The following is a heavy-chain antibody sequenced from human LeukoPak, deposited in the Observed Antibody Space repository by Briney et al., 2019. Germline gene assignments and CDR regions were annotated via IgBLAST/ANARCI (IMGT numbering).Heavy chain of an antibody. Sequence: PGGSLRLSCSVSGFTFSSYEMNWVRQAPGKGLEWVSYVSGSGSIIYYADSVKGRFTISRDNAKKSLYLQMNSLRAEDTAVYYCARDLAEVPAAYQESGWFDPWGQGTLVTVSS. CDR1: GFTFSSYE. V-gene: IGHV3-48*03. CDR3: ARDLAEVPAAYQESGWFDP. D-gene: IGHD2-2*01. J-gene: IGHJ5*02. CDR2: VSGSGSII.